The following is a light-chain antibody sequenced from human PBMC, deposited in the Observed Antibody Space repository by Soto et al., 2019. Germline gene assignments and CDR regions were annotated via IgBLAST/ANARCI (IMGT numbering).Light chain of an antibody. CDR1: SSDVGGYNY. J-gene: IGLJ1*01. Sequence: QSALTQPASASGSPGQSITISCTGTSSDVGGYNYVSWYQQHPGKAPKLLIYDVSNRPSGASNRFSGSKSGNTASLTISGLQAEDEADYYCSSYTGSTTLHYVFGTGTKLTVL. V-gene: IGLV2-14*01. CDR2: DVS. CDR3: SSYTGSTTLHYV.